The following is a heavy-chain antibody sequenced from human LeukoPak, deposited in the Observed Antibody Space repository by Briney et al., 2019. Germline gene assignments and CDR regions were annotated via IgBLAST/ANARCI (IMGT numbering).Heavy chain of an antibody. CDR1: GYTFTSYG. J-gene: IGHJ6*04. V-gene: IGHV1-18*01. CDR3: ARLVCSSSSCWDSAAFDI. CDR2: ISAYNGNT. D-gene: IGHD2-15*01. Sequence: ASVKVSCKASGYTFTSYGISWVRQAPGQGLEWMGWISAYNGNTNYVQKVQGRVIMTRDTSTSTAYMDVRSLRSDDTAVYYCARLVCSSSSCWDSAAFDIWGKGTTVTVSS.